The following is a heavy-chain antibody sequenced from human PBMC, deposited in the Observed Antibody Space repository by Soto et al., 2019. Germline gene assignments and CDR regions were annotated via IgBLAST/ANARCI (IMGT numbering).Heavy chain of an antibody. CDR3: ARDFLERHNGMDV. V-gene: IGHV4-31*03. D-gene: IGHD1-1*01. Sequence: QVQLQESGPGLVKPSQTLSLTCTVSGGSISSGGYNWSWIRQHPGKGLEWIGYIYYSGSTYYNPSLKSRVTISVDTSKNQFSLKLSSVTAADTAVYYCARDFLERHNGMDVWGQGTTVTVSS. CDR2: IYYSGST. J-gene: IGHJ6*02. CDR1: GGSISSGGYN.